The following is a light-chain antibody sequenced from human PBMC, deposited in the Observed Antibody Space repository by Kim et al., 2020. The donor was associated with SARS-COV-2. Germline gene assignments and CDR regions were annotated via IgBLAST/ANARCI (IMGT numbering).Light chain of an antibody. CDR3: SSYAGSNNVI. CDR1: SSDVGAYNY. V-gene: IGLV2-8*01. CDR2: EVT. Sequence: GQSVTISCTGTSSDVGAYNYISWYLQHPGKAPQLIIYEVTKRPSGAPDRFSGSKSGNTASLTVSGLQAEDEADYYCSSYAGSNNVIFGGGTQLTVL. J-gene: IGLJ2*01.